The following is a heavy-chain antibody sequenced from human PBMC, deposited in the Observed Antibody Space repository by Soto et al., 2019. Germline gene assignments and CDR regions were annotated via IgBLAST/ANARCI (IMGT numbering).Heavy chain of an antibody. CDR3: ARDPLGSSGNEYFEH. CDR2: ISGSGSHR. D-gene: IGHD1-26*01. V-gene: IGHV3-21*01. J-gene: IGHJ1*01. Sequence: GGSLRLSCAASGLIFSSYTMNWVRQAPGKGLEWVSSISGSGSHRYYTDSMKGRITISRDNAKNSLYLQMNSLRADDTAVYYCARDPLGSSGNEYFEHWGQGTLVTVSS. CDR1: GLIFSSYT.